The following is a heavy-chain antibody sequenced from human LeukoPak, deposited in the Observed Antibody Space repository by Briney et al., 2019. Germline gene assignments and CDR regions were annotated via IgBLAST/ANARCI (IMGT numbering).Heavy chain of an antibody. CDR2: ISSSSSYI. V-gene: IGHV3-21*01. Sequence: GGSLRLSCAASGFTVSSNYMSWVRQAPGKGLEWVSSISSSSSYIYYADSVKGRFTISRDNAKNSLYLQMNSLRAEDTAVYYCARVMVRGVKDYWGQGTLVTVSS. D-gene: IGHD3-10*01. CDR3: ARVMVRGVKDY. J-gene: IGHJ4*02. CDR1: GFTVSSNY.